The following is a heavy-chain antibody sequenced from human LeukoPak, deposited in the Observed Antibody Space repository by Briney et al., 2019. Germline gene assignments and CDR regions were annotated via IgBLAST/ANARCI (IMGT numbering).Heavy chain of an antibody. CDR1: GFTLSSNY. J-gene: IGHJ4*02. CDR3: TRTIPPAH. V-gene: IGHV3-53*01. CDR2: IYRSGGT. D-gene: IGHD5-24*01. Sequence: GGSLRLSCAASGFTLSSNYMSWVRQAPGKGLDWVSVIYRSGGTYFADSVKGRFTISRDDSQNTVSLQMNNLRAEDTAVYYCTRTIPPAHWGQGTLVTVSS.